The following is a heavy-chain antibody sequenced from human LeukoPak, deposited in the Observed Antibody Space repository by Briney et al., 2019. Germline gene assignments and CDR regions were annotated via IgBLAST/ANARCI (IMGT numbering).Heavy chain of an antibody. CDR3: ARGTATSSQPFDY. V-gene: IGHV3-66*01. J-gene: IGHJ4*02. CDR1: GFTFSSNF. D-gene: IGHD2-21*02. Sequence: HPGGSLRLSCAASGFTFSSNFMTWVRQAPGKGLEWVSVIQSGGSTYYADSVKGRFTISRDNSKNTLFLQMNSLTAEDTAVYYCARGTATSSQPFDYWGQGDMGTVSS. CDR2: IQSGGST.